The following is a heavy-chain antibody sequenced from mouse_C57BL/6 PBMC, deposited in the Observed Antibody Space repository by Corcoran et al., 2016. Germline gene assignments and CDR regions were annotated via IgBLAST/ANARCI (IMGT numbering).Heavy chain of an antibody. D-gene: IGHD1-1*01. Sequence: DVQLQESGAGLVKPSQALSLSCSVTGYSITSGYYWNWNRQFPGNKLEWMGYISYDGSNNYNPSLKNRISITRDTSKNQFFLKLNSVTTEDTATYYCAREGDGSSYDWYFDVWGTGSTVTVSS. CDR1: GYSITSGYY. J-gene: IGHJ1*03. CDR3: AREGDGSSYDWYFDV. CDR2: ISYDGSN. V-gene: IGHV3-6*01.